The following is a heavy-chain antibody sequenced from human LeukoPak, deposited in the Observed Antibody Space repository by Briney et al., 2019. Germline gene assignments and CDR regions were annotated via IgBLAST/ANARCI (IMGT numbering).Heavy chain of an antibody. CDR1: GFTFSSYA. CDR2: ISYDGSNK. Sequence: GGSLRLSCAASGFTFSSYAMHWVRQAPGKGLEWVAVISYDGSNKYYADSVKGRFTISRDNSKNTLYLQMNSLRAEDTAVYYRARGYSSSWPDYWGQGTLVTVSS. D-gene: IGHD6-13*01. J-gene: IGHJ4*02. V-gene: IGHV3-30*04. CDR3: ARGYSSSWPDY.